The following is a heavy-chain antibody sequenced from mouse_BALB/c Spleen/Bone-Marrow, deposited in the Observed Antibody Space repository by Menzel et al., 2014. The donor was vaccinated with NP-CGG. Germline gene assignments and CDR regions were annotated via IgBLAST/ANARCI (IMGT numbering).Heavy chain of an antibody. CDR2: INPSNGGT. CDR1: GYTFTSYY. CDR3: TRGDDYDEEFAY. J-gene: IGHJ3*01. V-gene: IGHV1S81*02. Sequence: QVQLQQPGAELVKPGASVKLSCKASGYTFTSYYMYWVKQRPGQGLEWIGGINPSNGGTNFNEKFKSKATLTVDKSSSTAYTQLSSLTSEDSAVYYCTRGDDYDEEFAYWGQGTLVTVSA. D-gene: IGHD2-4*01.